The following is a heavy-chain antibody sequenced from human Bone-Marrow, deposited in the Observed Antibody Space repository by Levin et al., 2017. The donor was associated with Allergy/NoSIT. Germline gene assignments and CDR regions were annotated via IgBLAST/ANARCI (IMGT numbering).Heavy chain of an antibody. CDR2: ISGRGEST. Sequence: QAGGSLRLSCAASGFTFSNHAMSWVRQAPGKGLEWVSAISGRGESTYYAGSVQGRFIISRDNSKNTLYLQMNSLRAEDTAVYYCAKRDLGGSSLGELSFLVDYWGQGTLVTVSS. D-gene: IGHD3-16*02. CDR1: GFTFSNHA. J-gene: IGHJ4*02. V-gene: IGHV3-23*01. CDR3: AKRDLGGSSLGELSFLVDY.